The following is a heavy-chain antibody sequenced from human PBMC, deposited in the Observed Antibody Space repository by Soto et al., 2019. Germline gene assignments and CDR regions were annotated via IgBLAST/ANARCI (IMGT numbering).Heavy chain of an antibody. Sequence: QVQLQESGPGLVKPSGTLSLTCAVSGTSISSSNWWTWVRQPPGKGLEWIGETYHSGSTNYSPSLKSRVTISVDKSKNQFSLKLNSVTAADTALYYCARKNCFRFYYSAMDVWGQGTTVTVSS. J-gene: IGHJ6*02. CDR3: ARKNCFRFYYSAMDV. D-gene: IGHD2-15*01. CDR1: GTSISSSNW. V-gene: IGHV4-4*02. CDR2: TYHSGST.